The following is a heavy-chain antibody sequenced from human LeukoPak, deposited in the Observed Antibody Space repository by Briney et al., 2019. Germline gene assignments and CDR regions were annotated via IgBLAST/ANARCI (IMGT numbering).Heavy chain of an antibody. J-gene: IGHJ4*02. CDR2: ISGSDGST. V-gene: IGHV3-23*01. D-gene: IGHD2-2*01. CDR3: AKEGSTSSRHFDY. CDR1: GFTFSSYA. Sequence: GGSLRLSCAASGFTFSSYAMTWVRQAPDKGLEWVSAISGSDGSTYYADSVKGRFTISRDNSKNTLYLQMNSLRAEDTAVYYCAKEGSTSSRHFDYWGQGTLVTVSS.